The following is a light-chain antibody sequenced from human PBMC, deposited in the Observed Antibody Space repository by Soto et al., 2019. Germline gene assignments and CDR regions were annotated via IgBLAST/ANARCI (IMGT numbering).Light chain of an antibody. CDR1: QSLSSY. CDR3: QQSYSTPLT. J-gene: IGKJ1*01. CDR2: GAS. Sequence: DIQMTQSPSSLSASIGDRVTITCRASQSLSSYLNWYQQKPGKAPKLLIYGASRLQSGVPSRFSGSGFGTDFTLTISTLQPEDFATYFCQQSYSTPLTFGQGTKVEIK. V-gene: IGKV1-39*01.